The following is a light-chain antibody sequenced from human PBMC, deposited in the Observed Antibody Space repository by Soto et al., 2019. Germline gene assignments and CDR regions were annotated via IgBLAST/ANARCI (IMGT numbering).Light chain of an antibody. J-gene: IGKJ1*01. Sequence: EIVLTQSPGTLSLSPGERTTLSCRASQSISSSYLAWYQQKPGQAPRLLVYGASSRATGIQDRFSGSGSGTDFTLTISRLEPEDFALYYCQQYSSTFWTLGQGTKVEIK. CDR1: QSISSSY. CDR3: QQYSSTFWT. V-gene: IGKV3-20*01. CDR2: GAS.